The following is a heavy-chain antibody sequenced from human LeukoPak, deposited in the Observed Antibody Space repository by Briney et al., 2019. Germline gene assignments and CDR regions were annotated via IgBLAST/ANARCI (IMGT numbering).Heavy chain of an antibody. CDR3: ARDKQWHSTYSDY. V-gene: IGHV3-23*01. CDR1: GFTFSSYA. D-gene: IGHD6-19*01. CDR2: ISGSGGST. Sequence: GGSLRLSCAASGFTFSSYAMSWVRQAPGKGLEWVSAISGSGGSTYYADSVKGRFTISRDNSKNPLYLQMNSLRAEDTAVYYCARDKQWHSTYSDYWGQGTLVTVSS. J-gene: IGHJ4*02.